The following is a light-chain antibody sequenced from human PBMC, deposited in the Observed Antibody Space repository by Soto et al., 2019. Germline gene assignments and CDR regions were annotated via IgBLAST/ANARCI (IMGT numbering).Light chain of an antibody. CDR3: SSWDDSLTVV. J-gene: IGLJ2*01. CDR1: TSNIGGKS. V-gene: IGLV1-44*01. Sequence: QPVLTQPPSASATPGQRVTISCSGSTSNIGGKSVTWYQQIPGAAPKVVIHSDDQRPSGVPDRFSGSKSGTSASLAINAVQSEDEADYFCSSWDDSLTVVFGGGTKVTVL. CDR2: SDD.